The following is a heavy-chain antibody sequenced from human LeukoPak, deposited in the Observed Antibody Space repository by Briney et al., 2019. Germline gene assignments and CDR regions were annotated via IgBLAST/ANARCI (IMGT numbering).Heavy chain of an antibody. V-gene: IGHV1-18*01. CDR1: GYTVTSYG. CDR3: ARAPIKRSNWFDP. CDR2: ISAYNGNT. Sequence: ASVTVSCTASGYTVTSYGISWVRQAPGQGLEWMGWISAYNGNTNYAQKLQGRVTMTTDTSTSTAYMELRSLRSDDTAVYYCARAPIKRSNWFDPWGQGTLVTVSS. J-gene: IGHJ5*02.